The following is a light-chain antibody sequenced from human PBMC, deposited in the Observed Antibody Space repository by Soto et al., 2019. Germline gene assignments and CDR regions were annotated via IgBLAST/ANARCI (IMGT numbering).Light chain of an antibody. V-gene: IGLV1-44*01. J-gene: IGLJ1*01. CDR2: TAG. CDR3: SAWDNSLNGYV. CDR1: SSNIGSNT. Sequence: SVLPQPLSASASPGQRVPISCSGGSSNIGSNTVAWYQHLPGTSPPRLIFTAGQRPSGVPGRFSGSKSGTSASLAISGLQSEDEADYYCSAWDNSLNGYVLGPGTKVTVL.